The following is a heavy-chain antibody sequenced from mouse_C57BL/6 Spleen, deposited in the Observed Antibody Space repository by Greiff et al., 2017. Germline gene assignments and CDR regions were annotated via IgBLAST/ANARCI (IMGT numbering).Heavy chain of an antibody. Sequence: QVQLKESGPELVKPGASVKISCKASGYAFSSSWMNWVKQRPGKGLEWIGRIYPGDGDTNYNRKFKGKATLTADKSSSTAYMQLSSLTSEDSAVYFCARMNYCGSRWYFDVWGTGTTVTGSS. D-gene: IGHD1-1*01. CDR1: GYAFSSSW. CDR2: IYPGDGDT. V-gene: IGHV1-82*01. J-gene: IGHJ1*03. CDR3: ARMNYCGSRWYFDV.